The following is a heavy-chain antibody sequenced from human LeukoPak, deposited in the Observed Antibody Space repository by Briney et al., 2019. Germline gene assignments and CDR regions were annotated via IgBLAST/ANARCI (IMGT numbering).Heavy chain of an antibody. CDR2: FDPEDGET. J-gene: IGHJ5*02. CDR1: GYTLTELS. CDR3: ALSEAGPPYNWFDP. Sequence: ASVKVSCKVSGYTLTELSMHWVRQAPGKGLEWMGGFDPEDGETIYAQKFQGRVTMTEDTSTDTAYMELSSLRSEDTAVYYCALSEAGPPYNWFDPWGQGTLVTVSS. V-gene: IGHV1-24*01.